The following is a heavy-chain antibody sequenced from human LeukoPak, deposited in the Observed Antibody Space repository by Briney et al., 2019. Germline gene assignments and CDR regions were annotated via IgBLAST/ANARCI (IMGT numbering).Heavy chain of an antibody. Sequence: SETLSLTCTVSSGSISTNYWGWVRQPPGKALEWIGNIFYSGSTYYSPSLKSRVTISLDTSRNQFSLKLNSVTAADTAVYYCAKSNGYGLIDIWGQGTMVTVSS. D-gene: IGHD3-10*01. J-gene: IGHJ3*02. V-gene: IGHV4-39*07. CDR2: IFYSGST. CDR3: AKSNGYGLIDI. CDR1: SGSISTNY.